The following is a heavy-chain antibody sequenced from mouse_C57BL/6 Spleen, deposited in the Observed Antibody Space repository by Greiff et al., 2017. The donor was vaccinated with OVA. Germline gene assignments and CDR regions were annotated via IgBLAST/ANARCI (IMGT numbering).Heavy chain of an antibody. V-gene: IGHV14-4*01. CDR3: TTGITTVEGAY. J-gene: IGHJ3*01. CDR1: GFNIKDDY. CDR2: IDPENGDT. D-gene: IGHD1-1*01. Sequence: VQLQQSGAELVRPGASVKLSCTASGFNIKDDYMHWVKQRPEQGLEWIGWIDPENGDTEYASKFQGKATITADTSSNTAYLQLSSLTSEDTAVYYCTTGITTVEGAYWGQGTLVTVSA.